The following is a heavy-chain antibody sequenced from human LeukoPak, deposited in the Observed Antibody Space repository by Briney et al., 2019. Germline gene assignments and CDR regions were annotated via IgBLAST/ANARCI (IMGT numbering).Heavy chain of an antibody. CDR3: ARDDTLAFGSGSYYKGSGAFDI. V-gene: IGHV3-30-3*01. Sequence: PGGSLRLSCAASGFTFSSYAMHWVRQAPGKGLEWVAVISYDGSNKYYADSVKGRFTISRDNSKNTLYLQMNSLRAEDTAVYYCARDDTLAFGSGSYYKGSGAFDIWGQGTMVTVSS. D-gene: IGHD3-10*01. CDR2: ISYDGSNK. J-gene: IGHJ3*02. CDR1: GFTFSSYA.